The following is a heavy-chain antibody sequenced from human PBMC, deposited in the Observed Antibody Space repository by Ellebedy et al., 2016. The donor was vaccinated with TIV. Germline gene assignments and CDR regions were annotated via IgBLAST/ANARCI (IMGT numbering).Heavy chain of an antibody. CDR2: VDTSGGT. CDR3: ARRSTSGPYNWFDP. Sequence: SETLSLTXTISGASISNYYWSWFWQPAGKGLEWIGRVDTSGGTNYNPSLKSRVTMSVDTSKNQFSLKLTSVTAADTAVYYCARRSTSGPYNWFDPWGQGTLVTVSS. CDR1: GASISNYY. D-gene: IGHD6-19*01. V-gene: IGHV4-4*07. J-gene: IGHJ5*02.